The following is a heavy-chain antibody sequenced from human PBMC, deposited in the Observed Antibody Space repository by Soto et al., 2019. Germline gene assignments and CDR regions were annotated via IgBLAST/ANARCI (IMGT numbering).Heavy chain of an antibody. CDR1: GFTFSGSA. CDR3: TRHVVTYYYDSSGYYLAFDI. Sequence: EVQLVESGGGLIQPGGSLKLSCAASGFTFSGSAMHWVRQASGKGLEWLGRIRSKANSYATAYAASVKGRFTISRDDSKNTAYLQMNSLKTEDTAVYYCTRHVVTYYYDSSGYYLAFDIWGQGTMVTVSS. CDR2: IRSKANSYAT. D-gene: IGHD3-22*01. V-gene: IGHV3-73*02. J-gene: IGHJ3*02.